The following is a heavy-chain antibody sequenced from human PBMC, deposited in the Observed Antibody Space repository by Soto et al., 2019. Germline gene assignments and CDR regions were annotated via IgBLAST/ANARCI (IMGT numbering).Heavy chain of an antibody. D-gene: IGHD3-22*01. CDR2: ISYDGSNN. CDR1: GFTFSYYA. Sequence: QVQLVESGGGVVQPGRSLRLSCAASGFTFSYYAMHWVRQAPGKGLEWVAVISYDGSNNHYADSVKGRFTISRDNSKNTLYLQMNILRVEDTAVYFCVRDRGHNIGHYELFDDWGQGSLVAVS. J-gene: IGHJ4*02. CDR3: VRDRGHNIGHYELFDD. V-gene: IGHV3-30-3*01.